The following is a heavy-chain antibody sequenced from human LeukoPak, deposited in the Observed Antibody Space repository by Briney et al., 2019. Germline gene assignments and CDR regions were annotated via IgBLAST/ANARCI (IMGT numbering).Heavy chain of an antibody. CDR2: IYYSGST. J-gene: IGHJ4*02. CDR3: ARDYYGSGSYGRAIDY. CDR1: GGSVSSGSYY. V-gene: IGHV4-61*01. D-gene: IGHD3-10*01. Sequence: SETLSLTCTVPGGSVSSGSYYWSWIRQPPGKGLEWIGYIYYSGSTNYNPSLKSRVTISVDTSKNQFSLKLSSVTAADTAVYYCARDYYGSGSYGRAIDYWGQGTLVTVSS.